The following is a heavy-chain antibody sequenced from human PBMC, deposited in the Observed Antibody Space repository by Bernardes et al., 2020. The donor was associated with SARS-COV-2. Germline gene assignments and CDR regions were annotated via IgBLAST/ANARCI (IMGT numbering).Heavy chain of an antibody. Sequence: GGSLRLSCAASGFTFSSYWMHWVRQAPGKGLVWVSRINNAGSSSSYADSVKGRFTISRENAKNTLYLQMKSVTADDTAVYYCARGPGNSDSWYGLDYWGQGTLATVSS. CDR1: GFTFSSYW. CDR3: ARGPGNSDSWYGLDY. J-gene: IGHJ4*02. D-gene: IGHD6-13*01. V-gene: IGHV3-74*01. CDR2: INNAGSSS.